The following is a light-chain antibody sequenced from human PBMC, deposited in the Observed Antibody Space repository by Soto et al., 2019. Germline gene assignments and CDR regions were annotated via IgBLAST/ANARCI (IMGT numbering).Light chain of an antibody. V-gene: IGLV1-44*01. J-gene: IGLJ2*01. Sequence: QSVLTQPPSASGTPGQRVTISCSGSSSNIGTNTVKWYQHLPGTAPKLLIYSNNQRPSGVPDRFSGSKSATSASLAISGLQSEDEADYYCASWDDSLNGPVFGGGTKLTVL. CDR3: ASWDDSLNGPV. CDR1: SSNIGTNT. CDR2: SNN.